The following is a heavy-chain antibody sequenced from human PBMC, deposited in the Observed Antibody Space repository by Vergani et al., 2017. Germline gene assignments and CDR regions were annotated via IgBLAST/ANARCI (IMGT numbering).Heavy chain of an antibody. CDR2: ISSSSSYI. V-gene: IGHV3-21*04. CDR1: GFTFSSYS. D-gene: IGHD5-24*01. Sequence: EVQLVESGGGLVKPGGSLRLSCAASGFTFSSYSMNWVRQAPGKGLEWVSSISSSSSYIYYADSVKGRFTISRDNAKNSLYLQMNSLRAADTAVYYCARREMATIRTFDYWGQGTLVTVSS. CDR3: ARREMATIRTFDY. J-gene: IGHJ4*02.